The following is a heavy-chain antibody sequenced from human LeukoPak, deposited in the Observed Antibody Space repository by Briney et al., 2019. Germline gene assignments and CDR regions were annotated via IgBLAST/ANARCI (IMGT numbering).Heavy chain of an antibody. Sequence: SETLSLTCTVSGGSISSGDYYWSWIRQPPGKGLEWIGYIYYSGSTYYNPSLKSRVTISVDTSKNQFSLKLSSVTAADTAVYYCARGIAAAEYYFDYWGQGTLVTVSS. CDR3: ARGIAAAEYYFDY. CDR1: GGSISSGDYY. D-gene: IGHD6-13*01. J-gene: IGHJ4*02. V-gene: IGHV4-30-4*01. CDR2: IYYSGST.